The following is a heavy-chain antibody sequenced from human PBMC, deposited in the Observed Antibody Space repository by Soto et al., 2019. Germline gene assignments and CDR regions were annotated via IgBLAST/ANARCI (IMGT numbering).Heavy chain of an antibody. J-gene: IGHJ4*02. V-gene: IGHV1-18*04. CDR2: ISAYNGNT. CDR1: GYTFTSYG. Sequence: QVQLVQSGAEVKKPGASVKVSCKASGYTFTSYGINWVRQAPGQGLEWMGWISAYNGNTNYAQKLQGRVAMTTDTSTRTAYMELRSLRSDDTAVYYCARAPPTVTTREGLYYFDYWGQGTLVTVSS. CDR3: ARAPPTVTTREGLYYFDY. D-gene: IGHD4-17*01.